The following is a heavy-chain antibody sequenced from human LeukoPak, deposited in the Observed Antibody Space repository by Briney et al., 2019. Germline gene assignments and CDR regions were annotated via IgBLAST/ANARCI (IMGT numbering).Heavy chain of an antibody. J-gene: IGHJ3*02. CDR1: GYTLTELS. CDR2: FDPEDGET. V-gene: IGHV1-24*01. Sequence: ASVKVSCKVSGYTLTELSMHWVRQAPGKGLEWMGGFDPEDGETIYAQKFQGRVTMTEDTSTDTAYMELSSLRSEDTAVYYCATGPIAVAEDAFDTWGQGTMVTVSS. D-gene: IGHD6-19*01. CDR3: ATGPIAVAEDAFDT.